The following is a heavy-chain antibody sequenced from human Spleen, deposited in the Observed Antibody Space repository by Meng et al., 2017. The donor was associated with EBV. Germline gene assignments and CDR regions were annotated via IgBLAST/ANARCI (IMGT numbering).Heavy chain of an antibody. CDR3: ARQDGGGYSGYFDC. D-gene: IGHD4-23*01. J-gene: IGHJ4*02. V-gene: IGHV1-69*06. CDR2: IIPIFGTT. CDR1: VVTLMTSA. Sequence: HSGDQLKKPAHKGNVPCATSVVTLMTSAITWVRLAPGKGLEWMGGIIPIFGTTNYAQKFQDRLTDTADKSTSRLYMELSSLRSDDTGVYFCARQDGGGYSGYFDCWGQGTLVTVSS.